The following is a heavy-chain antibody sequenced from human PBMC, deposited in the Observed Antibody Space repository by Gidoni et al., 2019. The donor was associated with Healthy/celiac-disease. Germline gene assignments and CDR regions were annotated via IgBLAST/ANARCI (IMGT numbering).Heavy chain of an antibody. CDR2: ISYDGSNK. D-gene: IGHD6-13*01. V-gene: IGHV3-30*04. CDR3: ARSQQLGHMDV. CDR1: GFPFSSYA. Sequence: QVQLVESGGGVVQRGTYLRLSCPASGFPFSSYAIHRVRQEPGKWLESVAVISYDGSNKYYEDSVKGRFTISRDNSKHTRYLQLNSLRAEDTALYYCARSQQLGHMDVWGQGTTVTVSS. J-gene: IGHJ6*02.